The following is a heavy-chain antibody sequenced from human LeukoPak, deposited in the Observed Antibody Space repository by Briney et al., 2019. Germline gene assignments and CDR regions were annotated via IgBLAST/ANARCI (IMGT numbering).Heavy chain of an antibody. CDR2: IIPIFGTA. CDR3: ASWGIPTGTTFYYYYGMDV. D-gene: IGHD1-1*01. Sequence: SLKVSCKASGGTFSSYAISWVRQAPGQGLEWMGGIIPIFGTANYAQKFQGRVTITADESTSTAYMELSSLRSEDTAVYYCASWGIPTGTTFYYYYGMDVWGKGTTVTVSS. CDR1: GGTFSSYA. V-gene: IGHV1-69*01. J-gene: IGHJ6*04.